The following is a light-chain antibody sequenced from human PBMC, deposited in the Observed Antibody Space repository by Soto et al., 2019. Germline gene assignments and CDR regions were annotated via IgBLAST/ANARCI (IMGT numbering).Light chain of an antibody. CDR3: QSYDSSLSGGV. V-gene: IGLV1-40*01. J-gene: IGLJ3*02. CDR2: SNI. Sequence: QSVLTQPPSLSGAAGQRVTISCTGSSSNFGAGYDVHWYQQIPGTAPKLLIYSNINRPSGVPDRFSASKSATSASLTITGLQAEDEADYYCQSYDSSLSGGVFGGGTKLTVL. CDR1: SSNFGAGYD.